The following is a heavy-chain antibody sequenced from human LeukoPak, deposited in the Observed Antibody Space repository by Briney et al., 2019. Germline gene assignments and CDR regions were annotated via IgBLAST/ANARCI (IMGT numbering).Heavy chain of an antibody. Sequence: LRLSCAASGFTFSDYSMNWVRQAPGKGLEWIGSIYYSGSTYYNPSLKSRVTISVDTSKNQFSLKLSSVTAADTAVYYCARERGVEMATIAAFDIWGQGTMVTVSS. J-gene: IGHJ3*02. D-gene: IGHD5-24*01. CDR1: GFTFSDYS. CDR3: ARERGVEMATIAAFDI. CDR2: IYYSGST. V-gene: IGHV4-38-2*02.